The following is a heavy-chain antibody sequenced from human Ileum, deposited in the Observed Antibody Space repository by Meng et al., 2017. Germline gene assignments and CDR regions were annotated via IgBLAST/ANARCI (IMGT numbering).Heavy chain of an antibody. Sequence: HVQLQQSGPGLAKPSQTFSRTCAVSGGSVSSNIAAWNWIRQSPLRGLEWLGRTYYRSKWYSEYAVSVKSRISITPDTSKNQFSLQMNSVTPEDTAVYYCASGSGSLDYWGPGTLVTVSS. CDR2: TYYRSKWYS. J-gene: IGHJ4*02. V-gene: IGHV6-1*01. D-gene: IGHD3-3*01. CDR3: ASGSGSLDY. CDR1: GGSVSSNIAA.